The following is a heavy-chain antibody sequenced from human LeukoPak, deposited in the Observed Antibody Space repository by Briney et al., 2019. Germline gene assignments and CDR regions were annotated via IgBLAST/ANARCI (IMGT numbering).Heavy chain of an antibody. J-gene: IGHJ4*02. V-gene: IGHV1-18*01. CDR1: GYTFTGYD. CDR2: INAYSGNT. D-gene: IGHD3-9*01. CDR3: ASGSRFFDWPSSDY. Sequence: ASVKVSCKASGYTFTGYDIHWVRQAPGQGLEWMGWINAYSGNTNYAQKLQGRVTMTTDTSTSTAYMELRRLRSDDTAVYYCASGSRFFDWPSSDYWGQGTLVTVSS.